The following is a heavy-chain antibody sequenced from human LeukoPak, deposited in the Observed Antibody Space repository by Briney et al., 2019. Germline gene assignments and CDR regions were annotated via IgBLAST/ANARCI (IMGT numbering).Heavy chain of an antibody. CDR3: ARVSMRVRGARRFDP. D-gene: IGHD3-10*01. V-gene: IGHV1-2*02. J-gene: IGHJ5*02. CDR1: GYTFTGYY. Sequence: ASVKVSCKASGYTFTGYYMHWVRQAPGQGLEWMGWINPNSGDTNYAQKFQGRVTMTRDTSISTAYLDLSSLTSEDTAVYYCARVSMRVRGARRFDPWGQGTLVTVSS. CDR2: INPNSGDT.